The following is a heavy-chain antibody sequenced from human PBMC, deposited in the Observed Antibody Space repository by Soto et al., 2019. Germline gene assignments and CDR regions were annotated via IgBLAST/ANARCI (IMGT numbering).Heavy chain of an antibody. CDR2: ISSSSYI. Sequence: PGESLKISCAASGFTFSSYNMNWVRQAPGKGLEWVSSISSSSYIYYADSVKGRFTISRDNAKKSLYLHMNSLRAEDTAVYYCARGPPYSSSSGGFDYWGQGTLVTVSS. CDR1: GFTFSSYN. J-gene: IGHJ4*02. D-gene: IGHD6-6*01. CDR3: ARGPPYSSSSGGFDY. V-gene: IGHV3-21*01.